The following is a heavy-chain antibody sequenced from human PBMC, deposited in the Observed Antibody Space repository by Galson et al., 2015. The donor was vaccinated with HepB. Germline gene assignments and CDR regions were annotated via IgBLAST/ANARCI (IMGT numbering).Heavy chain of an antibody. CDR3: AGVKVTVFDY. CDR2: INPNSGGT. CDR1: GYSFIDHY. J-gene: IGHJ4*02. D-gene: IGHD2-21*02. Sequence: SVKVSCKASGYSFIDHYIHWVRQAPGQGLEWMGRINPNSGGTNFAQKFQGRVTMTRDTSISTAYMELNILRSDDTAVYYCAGVKVTVFDYWGQGTLVTVSS. V-gene: IGHV1-2*06.